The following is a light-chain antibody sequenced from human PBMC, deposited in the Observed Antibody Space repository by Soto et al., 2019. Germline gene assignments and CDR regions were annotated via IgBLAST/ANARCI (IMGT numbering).Light chain of an antibody. J-gene: IGLJ1*01. Sequence: QSALTQPPSASGSRGESVAISCTGTSIDVGGYNYVSWYQQHPGKAPNLMIYEVNKRPSGVPDRFSGSKSGNTASLTVSGLQAEDEADYYCSSYAGSSNVFGTGTKVTVL. CDR2: EVN. CDR1: SIDVGGYNY. V-gene: IGLV2-8*01. CDR3: SSYAGSSNV.